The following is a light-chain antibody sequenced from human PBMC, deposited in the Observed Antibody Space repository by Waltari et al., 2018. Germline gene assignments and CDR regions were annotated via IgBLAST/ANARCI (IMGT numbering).Light chain of an antibody. CDR1: QSISSW. CDR3: QQYSRFSLT. Sequence: DIQMTQSPSTLSASVGERVNITCRASQSISSWLAWYQQKPGKAPNLLIYKASSLESGVPSRFSGSGSGTEFTLTISSLQPDDFATYYCQQYSRFSLTFGGGTTVEIK. V-gene: IGKV1-5*03. J-gene: IGKJ4*01. CDR2: KAS.